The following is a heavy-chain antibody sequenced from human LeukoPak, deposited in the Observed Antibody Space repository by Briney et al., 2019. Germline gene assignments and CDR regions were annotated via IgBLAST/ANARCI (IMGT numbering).Heavy chain of an antibody. V-gene: IGHV4-59*08. J-gene: IGHJ3*02. CDR3: ARHNGGYSYGYINDAFDI. CDR1: AGSISSYY. D-gene: IGHD5-18*01. CDR2: TYYSGST. Sequence: PSETLSLTCTASAGSISSYYWSWIRQPPGKGLEWIGYTYYSGSTNYNPSLKSRVTISVDTSKNQFSLKLSSVTAADTAVYYCARHNGGYSYGYINDAFDIWGQGTMVTVSS.